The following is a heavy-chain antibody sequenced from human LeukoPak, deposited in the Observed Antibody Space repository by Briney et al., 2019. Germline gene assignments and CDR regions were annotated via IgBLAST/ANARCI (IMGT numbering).Heavy chain of an antibody. CDR3: ARLSPTTLGAFDI. V-gene: IGHV1-2*02. CDR1: GYTFTDYH. D-gene: IGHD1-26*01. CDR2: ISPNSGAT. Sequence: ASVKVSCKSSGYTFTDYHIHWVRQAPGQGLEWMGWISPNSGATNSAQKFQGRVTMTRDTSISTAYMELSRLRSDDTAVYYCARLSPTTLGAFDIWGQGTMVTVSS. J-gene: IGHJ3*02.